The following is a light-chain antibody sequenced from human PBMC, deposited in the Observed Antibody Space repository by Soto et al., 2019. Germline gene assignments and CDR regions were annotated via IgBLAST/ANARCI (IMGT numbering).Light chain of an antibody. Sequence: EIVLTQSPATLSLSPGEGATLSCRASQSVSNYLAWYQQKPGQAPRLLIFDASKRATGIPARFSGSGSGTDFTLTNSSLEPEDFAVYYCQQRSNWPLTFGGGTKVEIK. CDR2: DAS. V-gene: IGKV3-11*01. J-gene: IGKJ4*01. CDR3: QQRSNWPLT. CDR1: QSVSNY.